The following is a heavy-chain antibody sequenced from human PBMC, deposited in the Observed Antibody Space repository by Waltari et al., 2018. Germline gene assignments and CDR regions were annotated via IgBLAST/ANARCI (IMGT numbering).Heavy chain of an antibody. CDR2: XNPNSGXX. CDR3: AXDLXXAANPXNXX. CDR1: GYTXXGYY. Sequence: QLVQSGAEVKKPGASVKVSCKASGYTXXGYYMHWVRQAPGQGLEWMXXXNPNSGXXXYAQKXXXXXTMXRDTXISTAYXELSRLRSDDTAVXYCAXDLXXAANPXNXXXGQGTXXXXXS. J-gene: IGHJ4*02. V-gene: IGHV1-2*02. D-gene: IGHD2-15*01.